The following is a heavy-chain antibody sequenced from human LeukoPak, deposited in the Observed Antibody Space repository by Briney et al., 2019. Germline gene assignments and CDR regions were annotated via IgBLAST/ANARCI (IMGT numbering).Heavy chain of an antibody. D-gene: IGHD2-8*01. J-gene: IGHJ1*01. CDR2: ISGSGGST. Sequence: GGSLRLSCAASGFTFSSYAMSWVRQAPGKGLEWVSAISGSGGSTYYADSVKGRFTISRDNSKNTLYLQMNSLRAEDTAVYYCAKMRTYCTNGVCHPGGGYFQHWGQGTLVTVSS. CDR3: AKMRTYCTNGVCHPGGGYFQH. V-gene: IGHV3-23*01. CDR1: GFTFSSYA.